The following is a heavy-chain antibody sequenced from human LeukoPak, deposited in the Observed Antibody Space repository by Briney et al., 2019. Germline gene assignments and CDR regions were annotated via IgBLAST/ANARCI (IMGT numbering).Heavy chain of an antibody. Sequence: SGGSLRLSCAASGFTFSSYTMNWVRQAPGKGLEWVSSITSSRSTIYYADSVKGRFTISRDNAKNSLYLQMNSLRAEDTAVYYCARAAKYYYGSETYYFFDYWGQGTLVTVSS. D-gene: IGHD3-10*01. CDR3: ARAAKYYYGSETYYFFDY. CDR1: GFTFSSYT. V-gene: IGHV3-48*01. J-gene: IGHJ4*02. CDR2: ITSSRSTI.